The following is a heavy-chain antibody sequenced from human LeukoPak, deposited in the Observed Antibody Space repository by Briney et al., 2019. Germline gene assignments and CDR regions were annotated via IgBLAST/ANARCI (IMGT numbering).Heavy chain of an antibody. D-gene: IGHD3-10*01. CDR1: GGSISSYNYY. CDR3: ARLKMFRGVYGGVGYLDS. Sequence: SETLSLTCTVSGGSISSYNYYWGWIRQPPGKGLEWIGSIYYSGSSYYNPSLKSQVTISVDTFKNQFSLKLSSVTAADTAVYYCARLKMFRGVYGGVGYLDSWGQGTLVTVSS. J-gene: IGHJ4*02. V-gene: IGHV4-39*01. CDR2: IYYSGSS.